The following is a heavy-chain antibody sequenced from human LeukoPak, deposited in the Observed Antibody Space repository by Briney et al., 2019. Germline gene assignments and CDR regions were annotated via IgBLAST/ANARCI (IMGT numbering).Heavy chain of an antibody. J-gene: IGHJ4*02. D-gene: IGHD4-17*01. CDR3: AKDRSSGDQDFDY. CDR2: ISYDGSNK. V-gene: IGHV3-30-3*01. CDR1: GFTFSSYA. Sequence: GRSLRLSCAASGFTFSSYAMHWVRQAPGKGLEWVAVISYDGSNKYYADSVKGRFTISRDNSKNMLYLQMNSLRAEDTAVYYCAKDRSSGDQDFDYWGQGTLVTVSS.